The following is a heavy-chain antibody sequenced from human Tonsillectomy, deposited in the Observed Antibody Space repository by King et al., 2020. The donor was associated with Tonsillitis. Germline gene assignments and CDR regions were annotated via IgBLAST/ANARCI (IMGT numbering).Heavy chain of an antibody. CDR1: GFTFSNAW. CDR3: TTVPYNYMVRGS. D-gene: IGHD3-10*01. J-gene: IGHJ4*03. V-gene: IGHV3-15*01. Sequence: VQLVESGGGLVKPGGSLRLSCAASGFTFSNAWMSWVRQAPGKGLEWVGRIKSKTVGGTTDYAAPVKGRFTISRDDSKNTLYLQMNSLTTEDTAVYYCTTVPYNYMVRGSWGQGTPVTVSS. CDR2: IKSKTVGGTT.